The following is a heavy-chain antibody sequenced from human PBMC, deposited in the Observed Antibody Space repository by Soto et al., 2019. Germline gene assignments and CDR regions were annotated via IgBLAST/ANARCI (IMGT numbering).Heavy chain of an antibody. V-gene: IGHV3-21*01. Sequence: GGSLRLCCEASGLTFSSYSVNWVRQDPGKGLEWVSSISTSSTYIYFADSVKGRFTISRDNAKNSLYLQVNTLRAEDTAVYYCARGESIGTPVFDYWGQGTLVTVSS. J-gene: IGHJ4*02. CDR1: GLTFSSYS. CDR2: ISTSSTYI. CDR3: ARGESIGTPVFDY. D-gene: IGHD1-1*01.